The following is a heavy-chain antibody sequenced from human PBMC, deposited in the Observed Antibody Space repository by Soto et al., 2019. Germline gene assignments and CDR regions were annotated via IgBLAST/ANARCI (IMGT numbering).Heavy chain of an antibody. CDR2: ITPTGGGRT. CDR3: ATVTYFYDSSDYPPYYYFDY. D-gene: IGHD3-22*01. V-gene: IGHV1-2*02. CDR1: GSTFPNYY. Sequence: ASVKVSCKASGSTFPNYYMHWVRQAPGQGLEWLGIITPTGGGRTKYSQKFQGRVTMTRDTSISTAYMELSRLTSGDTAVYYCATVTYFYDSSDYPPYYYFDYWGQGTPVTVSS. J-gene: IGHJ4*02.